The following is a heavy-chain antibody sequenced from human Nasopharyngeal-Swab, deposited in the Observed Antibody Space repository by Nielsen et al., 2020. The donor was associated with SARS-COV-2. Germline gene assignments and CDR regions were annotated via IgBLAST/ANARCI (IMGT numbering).Heavy chain of an antibody. J-gene: IGHJ4*02. CDR1: GFTFSSYW. V-gene: IGHV3-74*01. Sequence: GGSLRLSCAASGFTFSSYWMHWVRQAPGKGLVWVSRINSDGSSTSYADSVKGRFTISRDNAKNTLYLQMNSLRAEDTAVYYCASSKSGSYLRYWGQGTLVTVSS. D-gene: IGHD1-26*01. CDR3: ASSKSGSYLRY. CDR2: INSDGSST.